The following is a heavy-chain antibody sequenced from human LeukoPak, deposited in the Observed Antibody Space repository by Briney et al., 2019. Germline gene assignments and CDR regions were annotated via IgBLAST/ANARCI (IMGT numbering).Heavy chain of an antibody. CDR3: ATDREGAMFRQSDAFDI. V-gene: IGHV1-24*01. J-gene: IGHJ3*02. D-gene: IGHD3-16*01. Sequence: VKVSCKVSGYTLTELSMHWVRQAPGKGLEWMGGFDPEDGETIYAQKFQGRVTMAEDTSTDTAYMELSSLRSEDTAVYYCATDREGAMFRQSDAFDIWGQGTMVTVSS. CDR2: FDPEDGET. CDR1: GYTLTELS.